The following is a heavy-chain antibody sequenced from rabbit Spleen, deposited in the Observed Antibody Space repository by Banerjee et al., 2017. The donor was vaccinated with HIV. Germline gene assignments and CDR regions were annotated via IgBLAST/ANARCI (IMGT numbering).Heavy chain of an antibody. CDR1: GFSFSSNW. D-gene: IGHD4-2*01. J-gene: IGHJ4*01. CDR2: IDTSDGDT. V-gene: IGHV1S45*01. CDR3: ARGDFCFNL. Sequence: LEESGGGLVKPGGTLTLTCTVSGFSFSSNWICWVRQAPGKGLEWIACIDTSDGDTDYANWPKGRFTISKTSSTTVTLQMTSLTGADTATYFCARGDFCFNLWGPGTLVTVS.